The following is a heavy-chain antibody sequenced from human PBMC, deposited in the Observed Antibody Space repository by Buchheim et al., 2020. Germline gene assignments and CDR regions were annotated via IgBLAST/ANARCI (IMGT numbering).Heavy chain of an antibody. Sequence: EVQLVESGGGLVQPGGSLRLSCAASGFTFSNYWMSWVRQAPGKGLEWVANIRQDGSEKYYVDSVKGRFTISRDNAKNSLYLQMNSLRAEDTAVYYCAKLRISSSGWGVDYWGQGTL. V-gene: IGHV3-7*03. CDR3: AKLRISSSGWGVDY. J-gene: IGHJ4*02. CDR1: GFTFSNYW. D-gene: IGHD6-19*01. CDR2: IRQDGSEK.